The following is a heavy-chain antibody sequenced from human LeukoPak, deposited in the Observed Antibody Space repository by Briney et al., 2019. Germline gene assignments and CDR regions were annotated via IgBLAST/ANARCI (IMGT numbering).Heavy chain of an antibody. CDR1: GGSISSYY. CDR2: IYYSGST. J-gene: IGHJ4*02. D-gene: IGHD3-22*01. V-gene: IGHV4-59*12. CDR3: ARIPYYYDSSGYYVLGLYFDY. Sequence: SETLSLTCTVSGGSISSYYWSWIRQPPGKGLEWIGYIYYSGSTNYNPSLKSRVTISVDTSKNQFSLKLSSVTAADTAVYYCARIPYYYDSSGYYVLGLYFDYWGQGTLVTVSS.